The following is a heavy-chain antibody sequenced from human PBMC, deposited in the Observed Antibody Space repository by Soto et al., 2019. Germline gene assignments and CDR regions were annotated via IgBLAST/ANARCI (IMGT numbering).Heavy chain of an antibody. V-gene: IGHV3-15*01. Sequence: LRLSCAASGFTFSNAWIRWVRQAPGKGLEWVGRIKSKTDGGTTDHAAPVKGRFTISRDDSKNTVYLQMNSLKSEDSAVYYCIYYYDSSTYFHVDYWGQGTLVTVSS. CDR1: GFTFSNAW. D-gene: IGHD3-22*01. CDR3: IYYYDSSTYFHVDY. CDR2: IKSKTDGGTT. J-gene: IGHJ4*02.